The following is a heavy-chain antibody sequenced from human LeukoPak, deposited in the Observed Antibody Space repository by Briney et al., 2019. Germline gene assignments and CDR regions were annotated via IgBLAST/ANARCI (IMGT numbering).Heavy chain of an antibody. J-gene: IGHJ4*02. V-gene: IGHV1-24*01. CDR2: FDPEDGET. CDR1: GYILTDLS. CDR3: ARGASGREYDY. Sequence: GASVKVSCKVSGYILTDLSMHWVRQAPGKGLEWMGGFDPEDGETIYAQKFQARVTMTEDTSAHTVYMELSSLRSEDTAVYYCARGASGREYDYWGQGTLVTVSS. D-gene: IGHD1-26*01.